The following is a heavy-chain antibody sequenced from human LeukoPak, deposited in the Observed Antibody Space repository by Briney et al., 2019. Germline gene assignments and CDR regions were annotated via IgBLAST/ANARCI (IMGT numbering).Heavy chain of an antibody. CDR1: GFTFSSYA. CDR2: ISGIGVIT. D-gene: IGHD3-16*02. Sequence: PGGSLRLSCAASGFTFSSYAMSWVRQAPGKGLEWVSPISGIGVITYYADSVKGRFTISRDNSKNTLYLQINSLRAEDTAVYYCANRPPLYDYVWGSYRTYCFDYWGQGTLVTVSS. CDR3: ANRPPLYDYVWGSYRTYCFDY. J-gene: IGHJ4*02. V-gene: IGHV3-23*01.